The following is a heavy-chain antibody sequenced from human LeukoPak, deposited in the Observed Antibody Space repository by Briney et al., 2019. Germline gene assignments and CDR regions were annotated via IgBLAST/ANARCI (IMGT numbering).Heavy chain of an antibody. D-gene: IGHD6-13*01. Sequence: SETLSLTCTVSGGSITSGGYYWTWIRQHPGKGLEWIGYIYHTGSTYYNPSLKSRVTISVDMSKNQFSLKLTSVTAADTAVYYCARKYSSSPGGFDPWGQGTLVTVSS. CDR2: IYHTGST. J-gene: IGHJ5*02. CDR1: GGSITSGGYY. V-gene: IGHV4-31*03. CDR3: ARKYSSSPGGFDP.